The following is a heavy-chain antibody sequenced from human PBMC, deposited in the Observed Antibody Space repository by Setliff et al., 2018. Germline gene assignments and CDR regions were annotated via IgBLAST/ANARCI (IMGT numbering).Heavy chain of an antibody. Sequence: SETLSLTCTVSGGSISSGSYYWSWIRQPPGKGLEWIGSIYYSGSTNYNPSLKSRVTISVDTSKNQFSLKLSSVTAADTAVYYCARALIYDSSGYYRAHWYFDLWGRGTLVTVSS. CDR2: IYYSGST. CDR1: GGSISSGSYY. CDR3: ARALIYDSSGYYRAHWYFDL. D-gene: IGHD3-22*01. V-gene: IGHV4-61*01. J-gene: IGHJ2*01.